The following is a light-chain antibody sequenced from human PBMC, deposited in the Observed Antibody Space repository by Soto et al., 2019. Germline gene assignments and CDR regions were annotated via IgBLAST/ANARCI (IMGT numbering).Light chain of an antibody. CDR1: QGINTW. CDR3: QQADSFPLT. CDR2: SAS. Sequence: DIQMTQSPSSVSASVGGRVTITCRASQGINTWLAWYQKKPGKAPKLLIYSASTLYSGVPSRFSGSGSGTGFTLTISSLQPEDSATYYCQQADSFPLTFGGGTKVDIK. J-gene: IGKJ4*01. V-gene: IGKV1-12*01.